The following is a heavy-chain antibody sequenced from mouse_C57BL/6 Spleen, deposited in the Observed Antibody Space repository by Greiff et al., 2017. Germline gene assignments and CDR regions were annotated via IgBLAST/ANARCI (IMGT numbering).Heavy chain of an antibody. V-gene: IGHV1-64*01. CDR1: GYTFTSYW. D-gene: IGHD3-2*02. J-gene: IGHJ4*01. CDR2: IHPNSGST. CDR3: ARSGSSGPVYAMDY. Sequence: QVQLKQPGAELVKPGASVKLSCKASGYTFTSYWMHWVKQRPGQGLEWIGMIHPNSGSTNYNEKFKSKATLTVDKSSSTAYMQLSSLTSEDSAVYYCARSGSSGPVYAMDYWGQGTSVTVSS.